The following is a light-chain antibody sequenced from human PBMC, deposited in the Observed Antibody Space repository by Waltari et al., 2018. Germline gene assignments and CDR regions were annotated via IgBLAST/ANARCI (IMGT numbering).Light chain of an antibody. J-gene: IGLJ1*01. CDR1: L. CDR2: EVS. CDR3: CAFAGRGIYV. Sequence: LLAGYQPHPGGAPKYEVSKRPSGVSSRFSGSKSGKAASLTISGLQAEDEADYYCCAFAGRGIYVFGTGTQVTVL. V-gene: IGLV2-23*02.